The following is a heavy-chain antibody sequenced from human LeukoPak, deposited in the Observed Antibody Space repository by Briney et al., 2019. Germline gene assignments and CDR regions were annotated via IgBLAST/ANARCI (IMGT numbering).Heavy chain of an antibody. Sequence: ASVKVSCKASGYTFTDHYLHWVRQAPGQGLEWMGWINPDSGGTNCAPKFQGRVTMTRDTSISTAYMELSRLISDDTAVYYCTRANVHTAMPYDYWGQGALVTVSS. D-gene: IGHD5-18*01. CDR2: INPDSGGT. CDR1: GYTFTDHY. V-gene: IGHV1-2*02. CDR3: TRANVHTAMPYDY. J-gene: IGHJ4*02.